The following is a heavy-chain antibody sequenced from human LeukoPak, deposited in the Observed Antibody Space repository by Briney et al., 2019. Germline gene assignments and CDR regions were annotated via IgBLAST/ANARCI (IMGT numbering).Heavy chain of an antibody. Sequence: GGSLRLSCAASGFTFSSYGMHWVRQAPGKGLEWVAVISYDGSNKYYADSVKGRFTISRDNSKNTLYLQMNSLRAEDTAVYYCARNLYDSGGYYLGLDYWGQGTLVTVSS. CDR1: GFTFSSYG. CDR3: ARNLYDSGGYYLGLDY. D-gene: IGHD3-22*01. V-gene: IGHV3-30*03. CDR2: ISYDGSNK. J-gene: IGHJ4*02.